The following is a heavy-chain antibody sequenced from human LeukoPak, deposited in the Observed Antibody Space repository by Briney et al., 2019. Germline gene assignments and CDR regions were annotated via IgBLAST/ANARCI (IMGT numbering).Heavy chain of an antibody. V-gene: IGHV3-30*07. CDR3: ARDLRPAYWGSGNKNYYYYGMDV. J-gene: IGHJ6*02. Sequence: GGSLRLSCAVSGFTFSTYAIHWVRQAPGKGLEWVAVISYDGTNKNYADSVKGRFTISRDNSKNTLYLQMNSLRAEDTAVYYCARDLRPAYWGSGNKNYYYYGMDVWGQGTTVTVSS. CDR1: GFTFSTYA. CDR2: ISYDGTNK. D-gene: IGHD3-10*01.